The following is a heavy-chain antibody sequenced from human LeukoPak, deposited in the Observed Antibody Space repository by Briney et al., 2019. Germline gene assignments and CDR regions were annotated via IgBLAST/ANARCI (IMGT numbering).Heavy chain of an antibody. CDR1: GGSISSYY. CDR2: ICYSGST. D-gene: IGHD1-1*01. V-gene: IGHV4-59*01. Sequence: SETLSLTCTVSGGSISSYYWSWIRQPPGKGREWIGYICYSGSTNYNPSLKSRVTISVDTSKNQFSLKLSSVTAADAAVYYCARGYYAFDIWGQGTMVTVSS. J-gene: IGHJ3*02. CDR3: ARGYYAFDI.